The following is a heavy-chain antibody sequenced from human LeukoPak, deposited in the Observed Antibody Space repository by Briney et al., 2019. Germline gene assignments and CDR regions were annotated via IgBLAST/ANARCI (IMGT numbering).Heavy chain of an antibody. D-gene: IGHD4-17*01. CDR1: GFTFSSYD. CDR3: ARGLDYGDLRGIDHTMDV. J-gene: IGHJ6*02. Sequence: PGGSLRLSCAASGFTFSSYDMHWVRQATGKGLEWVSAIGTAGDTSYPGSVKGRFTISRENAKNSLYLQMNSLRAGDTAVYYCARGLDYGDLRGIDHTMDVWGQGTTVTVSS. V-gene: IGHV3-13*01. CDR2: IGTAGDT.